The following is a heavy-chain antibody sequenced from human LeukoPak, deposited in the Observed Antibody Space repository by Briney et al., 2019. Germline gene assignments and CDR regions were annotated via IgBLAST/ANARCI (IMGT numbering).Heavy chain of an antibody. D-gene: IGHD1-26*01. J-gene: IGHJ3*02. V-gene: IGHV1-2*02. CDR1: GYTFTDYY. Sequence: ASVKVSCKASGYTFTDYYIHWVRQAPGQGLEWMGWIDPDNGDTNYAQKFQGRVTMTRDTSISTAYMELRRLISDDTAMYYCAKIMLVGSTWRHAFDIWGQGTMVTVSS. CDR2: IDPDNGDT. CDR3: AKIMLVGSTWRHAFDI.